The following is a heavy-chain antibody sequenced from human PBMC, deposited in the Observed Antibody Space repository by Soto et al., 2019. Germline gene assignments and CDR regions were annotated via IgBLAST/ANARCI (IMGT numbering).Heavy chain of an antibody. CDR2: IYYSGTT. D-gene: IGHD6-6*01. Sequence: QVQLQESGPGLVQPSQTLSLTCTVSGDSISSGDYYWSWVRQSPGKGLEWIGCIYYSGTTYYNPSLEPRLTMSVDTSKNQFSLRLSSVTAADTAMYFCARDFQRYSSSPGLLEYWGQGTLVTVSS. J-gene: IGHJ4*02. V-gene: IGHV4-30-4*01. CDR3: ARDFQRYSSSPGLLEY. CDR1: GDSISSGDYY.